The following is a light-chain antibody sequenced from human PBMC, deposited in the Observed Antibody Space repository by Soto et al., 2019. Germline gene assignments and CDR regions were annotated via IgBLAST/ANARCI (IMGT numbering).Light chain of an antibody. CDR3: QQYDISPIT. J-gene: IGKJ5*01. Sequence: ENLFSHSPRLPSFSPREKATPSCRASQSVSSNYLAWYQHKPGQAPRLLIYGASSRATGIPDRFSGSGSGTDFTLTIGRLEPEDFAVYYCQQYDISPITFGQGTRLEIK. V-gene: IGKV3-20*01. CDR2: GAS. CDR1: QSVSSNY.